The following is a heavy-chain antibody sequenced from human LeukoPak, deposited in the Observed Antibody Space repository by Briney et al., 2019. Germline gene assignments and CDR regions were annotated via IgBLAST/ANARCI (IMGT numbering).Heavy chain of an antibody. CDR2: INPSSGGT. D-gene: IGHD1-20*01. J-gene: IGHJ4*02. CDR3: ARGEVLTGLDY. Sequence: ASVKVSCKASGYTFTGYYMHWVRQAPGQGLEWMGWINPSSGGTNYALKFQGWVTMTRDTSISTAYMELSRLKSDDAAVYYCARGEVLTGLDYWGQGTLVTVSS. V-gene: IGHV1-2*04. CDR1: GYTFTGYY.